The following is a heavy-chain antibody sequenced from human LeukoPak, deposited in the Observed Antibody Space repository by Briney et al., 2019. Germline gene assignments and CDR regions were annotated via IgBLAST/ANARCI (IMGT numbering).Heavy chain of an antibody. D-gene: IGHD2-21*02. CDR3: ARDRYGAVTAYYFDY. J-gene: IGHJ4*02. CDR1: GFTFSSYA. CDR2: ISYDGSNK. V-gene: IGHV3-30*04. Sequence: GGSLRLSCTASGFTFSSYAMLWVRQAPGKGLEWVAVISYDGSNKYYADSVNGRFTISRDNSKNTLYLQMNSLRAEDTAVYYCARDRYGAVTAYYFDYWGQGTLVTVST.